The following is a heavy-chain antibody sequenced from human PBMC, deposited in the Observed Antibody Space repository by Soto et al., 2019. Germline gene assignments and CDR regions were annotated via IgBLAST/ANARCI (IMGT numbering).Heavy chain of an antibody. V-gene: IGHV3-21*01. Sequence: EVQLVESGGGLVRPGGSLRLSCAASGFTFNSYTMNWVRQAPGKGLEWVSSISSSSDYIYYADSVKGRFTISRDNAKNSLYLQMNSLRAEDTAVYYCARGCTNGVCYGYCYYGMDVWGQGTTVTVCS. CDR2: ISSSSDYI. J-gene: IGHJ6*02. CDR1: GFTFNSYT. D-gene: IGHD2-8*01. CDR3: ARGCTNGVCYGYCYYGMDV.